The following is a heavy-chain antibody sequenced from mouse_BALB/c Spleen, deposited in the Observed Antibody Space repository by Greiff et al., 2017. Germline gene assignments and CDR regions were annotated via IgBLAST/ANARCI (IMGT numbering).Heavy chain of an antibody. V-gene: IGHV1-55*01. CDR1: GYNFTSYW. CDR3: ARDYDGYYLAWFAY. CDR2: IYPGSGST. J-gene: IGHJ3*01. D-gene: IGHD2-3*01. Sequence: QVQLQQPGAELVKPGTSVKLSCKASGYNFTSYWINWVKLRPGQGLEWIGDIYPGSGSTNYNEKFKSKATLTVDTSSSTAYMQLSSLASEDSALYYCARDYDGYYLAWFAYWGQGTLVTVSA.